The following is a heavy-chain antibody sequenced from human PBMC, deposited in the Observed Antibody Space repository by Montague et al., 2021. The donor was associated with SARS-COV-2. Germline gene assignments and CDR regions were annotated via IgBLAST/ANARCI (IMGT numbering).Heavy chain of an antibody. Sequence: SLRLSCAASGFTFSSYAMHWVRQALGKGLEWVAVISYDGSNKYYADSVKGRFTISRDNSKNTLYLQMNSLRAEDTAVYYCARGEGGSYYAYFDYWGQGTLVTVSS. CDR3: ARGEGGSYYAYFDY. CDR1: GFTFSSYA. J-gene: IGHJ4*02. V-gene: IGHV3-30*04. D-gene: IGHD1-26*01. CDR2: ISYDGSNK.